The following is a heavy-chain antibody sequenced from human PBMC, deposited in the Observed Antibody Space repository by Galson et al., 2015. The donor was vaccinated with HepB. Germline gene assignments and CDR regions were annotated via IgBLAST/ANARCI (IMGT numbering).Heavy chain of an antibody. D-gene: IGHD1-26*01. CDR2: INPNSGGT. CDR1: GYTFTGYY. V-gene: IGHV1-2*04. CDR3: ARDRSMGATHRDAFDI. J-gene: IGHJ3*02. Sequence: SVKVSCKASGYTFTGYYMHWVRQAPGQGLEWMGWINPNSGGTNYAQKFQGWVTMTRDTSISTAYMELSRLRSDDTAVYYCARDRSMGATHRDAFDIWGQGTMVTVSS.